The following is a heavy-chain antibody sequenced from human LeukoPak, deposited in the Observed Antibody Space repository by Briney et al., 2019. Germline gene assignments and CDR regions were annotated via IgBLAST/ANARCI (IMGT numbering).Heavy chain of an antibody. CDR2: INHSGST. CDR3: ARSASDCSGGSCYRRGRRGGWFDP. D-gene: IGHD2-15*01. CDR1: GGSFSGYY. J-gene: IGHJ5*02. Sequence: SETLSLTCAVYGGSFSGYYWSWIRQPPGKGLEWIGEINHSGSTNYNPSLKSRVTISVDTSKNQFSLKLSSVTAADTAVYYCARSASDCSGGSCYRRGRRGGWFDPWGQGTLVTVSS. V-gene: IGHV4-34*01.